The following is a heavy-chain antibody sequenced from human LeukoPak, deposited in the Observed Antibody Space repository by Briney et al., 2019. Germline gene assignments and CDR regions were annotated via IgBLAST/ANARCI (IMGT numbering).Heavy chain of an antibody. J-gene: IGHJ5*02. V-gene: IGHV1-2*02. Sequence: ASVKVSCKASGYTFTGYYMHWVRQAPGQGLEWMGWINPNSGGTNYAQKFQGRVTMTRDTSISTAYMELSRLRSDDTAVYYCARPLGYCSSTSWGCRSLNWFDPWGQGTLVTVSS. CDR2: INPNSGGT. CDR1: GYTFTGYY. CDR3: ARPLGYCSSTSWGCRSLNWFDP. D-gene: IGHD2-2*01.